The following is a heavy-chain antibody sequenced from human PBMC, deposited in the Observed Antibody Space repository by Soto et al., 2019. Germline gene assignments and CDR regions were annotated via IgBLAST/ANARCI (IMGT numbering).Heavy chain of an antibody. CDR2: IKQDGSEK. Sequence: GGSLRLSXAASGFTFSSYWMSWVRQAPGKGLEWVANIKQDGSEKYYVDPVKGRFTISRDNAKNSLYLQMNSLRAEDTAVYYCARDREGANWFDPWGQGTLVTVSS. CDR3: ARDREGANWFDP. V-gene: IGHV3-7*03. CDR1: GFTFSSYW. D-gene: IGHD1-26*01. J-gene: IGHJ5*02.